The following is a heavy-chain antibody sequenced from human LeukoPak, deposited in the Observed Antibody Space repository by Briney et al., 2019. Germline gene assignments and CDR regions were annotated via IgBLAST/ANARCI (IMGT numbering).Heavy chain of an antibody. Sequence: SETLSLTCTVSGGSISSSSYYWGWIRQPPGKGLEWIGSIYYSGSTYYNPSLKSRVTISVDTSKNQFSLKLSSVTAADTAVYYCARLGVNYGSGRVSFWFDPWGQGTLVTVSS. V-gene: IGHV4-39*07. CDR1: GGSISSSSYY. J-gene: IGHJ5*02. D-gene: IGHD3-10*01. CDR3: ARLGVNYGSGRVSFWFDP. CDR2: IYYSGST.